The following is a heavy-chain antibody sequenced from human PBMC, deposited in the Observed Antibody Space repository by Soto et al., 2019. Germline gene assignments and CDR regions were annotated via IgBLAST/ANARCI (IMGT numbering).Heavy chain of an antibody. D-gene: IGHD3-22*01. V-gene: IGHV3-21*01. CDR2: ISSSSSYI. CDR1: GFTFSSYS. Sequence: EVQLVESGGGLVKPGGSLRLSCAASGFTFSSYSMNWVRQAPGEGLEWVSSISSSSSYIYYADSVKGRFTISRDNARNSLYLQMNSLRAEDTAVYYCARLVYDSSGYNPRGDYWGQGTLVTVSS. J-gene: IGHJ4*02. CDR3: ARLVYDSSGYNPRGDY.